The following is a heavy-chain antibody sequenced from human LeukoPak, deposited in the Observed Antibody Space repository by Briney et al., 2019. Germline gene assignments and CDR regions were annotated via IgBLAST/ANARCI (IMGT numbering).Heavy chain of an antibody. Sequence: SETLSLTCTVSGGSISSYYWSWIRQPPGKGLEWIGYIYYSGSTNYNPSLKSRVTISVDTSKNQFSLKLSSVTAADTAVYYCVGSGSYKLFDYWGQGTLVTVSS. CDR2: IYYSGST. J-gene: IGHJ4*02. D-gene: IGHD3-10*01. CDR1: GGSISSYY. CDR3: VGSGSYKLFDY. V-gene: IGHV4-59*08.